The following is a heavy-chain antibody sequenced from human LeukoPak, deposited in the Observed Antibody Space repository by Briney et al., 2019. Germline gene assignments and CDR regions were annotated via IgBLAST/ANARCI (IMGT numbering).Heavy chain of an antibody. Sequence: GGSLRLSCAASGFTFDDYAMHWVRQAPGKGLEWVSGISWNSGSIGYADSVKGRFTISRDNAKNSLYLQMNSLRAGDTALYYCARIAGIAAAGNHGGYWGQGTLVTVSS. D-gene: IGHD6-13*01. J-gene: IGHJ4*02. CDR2: ISWNSGSI. CDR1: GFTFDDYA. CDR3: ARIAGIAAAGNHGGY. V-gene: IGHV3-9*01.